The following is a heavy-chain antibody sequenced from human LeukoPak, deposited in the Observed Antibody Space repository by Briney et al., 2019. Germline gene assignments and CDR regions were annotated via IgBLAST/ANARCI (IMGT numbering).Heavy chain of an antibody. CDR2: IYYSGST. V-gene: IGHV4-30-4*01. D-gene: IGHD5-12*01. CDR1: GGSISSGDYY. Sequence: SETLSLTCTVSGGSISSGDYYWSWIRQPPGKGLEWIGYIYYSGSTYYNPSLKSRVTISVDASKNQFSLKLSSVTAADTAVYYCARSQYSGYDTGLDYWGQGTLVTVSS. CDR3: ARSQYSGYDTGLDY. J-gene: IGHJ4*02.